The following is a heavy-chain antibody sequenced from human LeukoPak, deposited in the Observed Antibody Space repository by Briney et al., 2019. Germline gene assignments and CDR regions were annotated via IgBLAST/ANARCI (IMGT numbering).Heavy chain of an antibody. J-gene: IGHJ4*02. Sequence: GGSLRLSCAASGFTFSSYAMHWVRQAPGKGLEWVAVISYDGSKKYYADSVKGRFTISRDNSKNTLYLEMNSLRAEDSAVYYCARGSFYYYDSSGYSTVYYFDYWGQGTLVTFSS. CDR2: ISYDGSKK. CDR3: ARGSFYYYDSSGYSTVYYFDY. D-gene: IGHD3-22*01. CDR1: GFTFSSYA. V-gene: IGHV3-30-3*01.